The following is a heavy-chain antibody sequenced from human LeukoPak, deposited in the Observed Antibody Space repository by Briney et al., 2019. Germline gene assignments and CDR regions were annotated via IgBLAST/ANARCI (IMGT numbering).Heavy chain of an antibody. CDR3: ARGPNGTGMDV. CDR2: INHSGST. V-gene: IGHV4-34*01. J-gene: IGHJ6*04. CDR1: GGSFSGYY. Sequence: PSETLSLTCAVYGGSFSGYYWSWIRQPPGKGLEWIGEINHSGSTNYNPSLKSRVTISVDTSKNQFSLKLSSVTAADTAVYYCARGPNGTGMDVGGKGPTVTSSS.